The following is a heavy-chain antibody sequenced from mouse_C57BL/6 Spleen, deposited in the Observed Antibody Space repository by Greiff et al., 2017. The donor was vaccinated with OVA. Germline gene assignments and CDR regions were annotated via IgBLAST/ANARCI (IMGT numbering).Heavy chain of an antibody. CDR2: INPNNGGT. Sequence: EVQLQQSGPELVKPGASVKISCKASGYTFTDYNMDWVKQSPGQSLEWIGDINPNNGGTIYNQKFKGKATLTVDKSSSTAYMELRSLPSEDTAVYYCARSIATRRAMDYWGQGTSVTVSS. CDR1: GYTFTDYN. V-gene: IGHV1-18*01. J-gene: IGHJ4*01. CDR3: ARSIATRRAMDY. D-gene: IGHD1-1*01.